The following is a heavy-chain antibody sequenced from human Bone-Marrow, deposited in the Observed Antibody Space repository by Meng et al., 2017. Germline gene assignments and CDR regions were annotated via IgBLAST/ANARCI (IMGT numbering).Heavy chain of an antibody. CDR1: GFTFSSYA. V-gene: IGHV3-30*04. Sequence: GGSLRLSCAASGFTFSSYAMHWVRQAPGKGLEWVAVISYDGSNKYYADSVKGRFTISRDNSKNTLYLQMNSLRAEDTAVYYCARPSGAGTLVGAFDIWGQGTMVTVSS. J-gene: IGHJ3*02. CDR2: ISYDGSNK. D-gene: IGHD3-10*01. CDR3: ARPSGAGTLVGAFDI.